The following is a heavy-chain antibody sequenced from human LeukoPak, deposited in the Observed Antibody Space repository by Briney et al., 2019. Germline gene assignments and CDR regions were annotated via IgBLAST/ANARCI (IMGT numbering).Heavy chain of an antibody. D-gene: IGHD6-6*01. J-gene: IGHJ3*02. V-gene: IGHV3-48*01. Sequence: GGSLRLSCVASGFTFNTYSMNWVRQAPGKGLEWVSYISSSSIYYAESVKGRFTIARDNAKNSLYLQMNSLRADDTAVYYCAREYSSSSGRAFDIWGQGTMVTVSS. CDR3: AREYSSSSGRAFDI. CDR1: GFTFNTYS. CDR2: ISSSSI.